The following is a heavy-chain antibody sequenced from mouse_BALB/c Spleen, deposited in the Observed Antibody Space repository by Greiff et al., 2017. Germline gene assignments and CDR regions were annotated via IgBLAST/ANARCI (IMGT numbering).Heavy chain of an antibody. CDR1: GYTFTSYW. J-gene: IGHJ2*01. CDR2: IYPSDSYT. Sequence: QVQLQQPGAELVRPGASVKLSCKASGYTFTSYWINWVKQRPGQGLEWIGNIYPSDSYTNYNQKFKDKATLTVDKSSSTAYMQLSSPTSEDSAVYYCTRYFDYWGQGTTLTVSS. CDR3: TRYFDY. V-gene: IGHV1-69*02.